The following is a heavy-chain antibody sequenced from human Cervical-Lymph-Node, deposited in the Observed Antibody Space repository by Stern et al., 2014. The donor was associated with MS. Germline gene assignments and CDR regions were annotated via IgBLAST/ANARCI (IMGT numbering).Heavy chain of an antibody. CDR1: GYTFTSYG. V-gene: IGHV1-18*01. D-gene: IGHD3-22*01. CDR2: ISAYNGNT. CDR3: ARDTYYDSSGYRDFYYYGLDV. J-gene: IGHJ6*02. Sequence: VQLVQSGAEVKKPGASVKVSCKASGYTFTSYGISWVRQAPGQGLEWMGWISAYNGNTNYAQKLQGRVTMTTDTSTSTAYMELRSLRSDDTAVYYCARDTYYDSSGYRDFYYYGLDVWGQGTTVTVSS.